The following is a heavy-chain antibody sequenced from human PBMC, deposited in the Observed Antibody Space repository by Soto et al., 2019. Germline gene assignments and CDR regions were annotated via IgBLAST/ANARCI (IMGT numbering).Heavy chain of an antibody. CDR1: GYTFTSYA. CDR3: ARGGSLYWYFDL. Sequence: QVQLVQSGAEVKKPGASVPVSCKASGYTFTSYAMHWVRQAPGQRLEWMGWINAGNGNTKYSQKFQGRVTITRDTSASTAYMELSSLRSEDTAVYYCARGGSLYWYFDLWGRGTLVTVSS. J-gene: IGHJ2*01. D-gene: IGHD1-26*01. CDR2: INAGNGNT. V-gene: IGHV1-3*01.